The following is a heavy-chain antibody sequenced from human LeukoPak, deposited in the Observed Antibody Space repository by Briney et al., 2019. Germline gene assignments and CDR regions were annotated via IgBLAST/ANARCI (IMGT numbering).Heavy chain of an antibody. CDR2: ISSSSTYI. D-gene: IGHD4-17*01. CDR3: ARDRDGDEDFDY. V-gene: IGHV3-21*01. J-gene: IGHJ4*02. Sequence: GGSLRLSCAASGFTFSSYSVNWVRQAPGKGLEWVSSISSSSTYIYYTDSMKGRFTISRDNAKNSLYLQLNSLTVGDTAMYYCARDRDGDEDFDYWGRGTLVTVSS. CDR1: GFTFSSYS.